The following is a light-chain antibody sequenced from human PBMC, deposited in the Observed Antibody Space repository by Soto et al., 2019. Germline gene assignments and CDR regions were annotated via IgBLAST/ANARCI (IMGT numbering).Light chain of an antibody. Sequence: QSVLTQPPSASGTPGQRVIISCSGSSSNIGTNYVYWYQQLPGTAPKFVIYRTNQRPSGVPERFSASKSGTSASLAISGLRSEDEADYYCAAWDDSLSGIVFGTRTKVTVL. CDR1: SSNIGTNY. CDR2: RTN. V-gene: IGLV1-47*01. J-gene: IGLJ1*01. CDR3: AAWDDSLSGIV.